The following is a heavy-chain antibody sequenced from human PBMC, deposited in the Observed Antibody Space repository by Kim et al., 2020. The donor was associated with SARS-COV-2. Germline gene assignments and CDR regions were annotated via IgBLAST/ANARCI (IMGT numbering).Heavy chain of an antibody. CDR2: FNTNTGNP. D-gene: IGHD6-19*01. J-gene: IGHJ5*02. CDR3: ARGRSRIAVAGTPRFNP. Sequence: ASVKVSCKASGYTFTSYAMNWVRQAPGQGLEWMGWFNTNTGNPTYAQGFTGRFVFSLDTSVSTTYLQISSLKAEDTAVYYCARGRSRIAVAGTPRFNPWGERSLITVSS. CDR1: GYTFTSYA. V-gene: IGHV7-4-1*02.